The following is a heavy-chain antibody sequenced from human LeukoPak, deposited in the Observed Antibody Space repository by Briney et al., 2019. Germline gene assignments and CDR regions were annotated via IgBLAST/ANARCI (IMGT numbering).Heavy chain of an antibody. Sequence: ASVKVSCTASGYTFTSYDINWVRQATGQGLEWMGWMNPNSGNTGYAQKFQGRVTMTRNTSISTAYMELSSLRSEDTAVYYCARSVYSGYEHLDYWGQGTLVTVSS. J-gene: IGHJ4*02. D-gene: IGHD5-12*01. CDR2: MNPNSGNT. CDR3: ARSVYSGYEHLDY. CDR1: GYTFTSYD. V-gene: IGHV1-8*01.